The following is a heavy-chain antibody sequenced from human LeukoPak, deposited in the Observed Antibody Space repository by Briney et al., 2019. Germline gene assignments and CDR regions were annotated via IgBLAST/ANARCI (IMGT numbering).Heavy chain of an antibody. CDR1: GFTVSSNS. CDR3: AGGIAAAGALDY. D-gene: IGHD6-13*01. CDR2: IYSDNT. Sequence: GGSLRLSCTVSGFTVSSNSMSWVRQAPGKGLEWVSFIYSDNTHYSDSVKGRFTISRDNSKNTLYLQMNSLRAEDTAVYYCAGGIAAAGALDYWGQGTLVTASS. V-gene: IGHV3-66*03. J-gene: IGHJ4*02.